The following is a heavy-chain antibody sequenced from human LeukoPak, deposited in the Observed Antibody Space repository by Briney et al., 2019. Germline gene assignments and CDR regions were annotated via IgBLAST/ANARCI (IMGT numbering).Heavy chain of an antibody. V-gene: IGHV4-59*13. CDR3: AREGGWSGYFDL. Sequence: SETLPLTCTVSGGSLSSFYWSWIRQPPGKGLEWIGYIYYSGSTNYNPSLKSRVTISVDTSKNQFSLNLSSVTAADTAVYYCAREGGWSGYFDLWGRGTLVTVSS. CDR2: IYYSGST. J-gene: IGHJ2*01. D-gene: IGHD6-19*01. CDR1: GGSLSSFY.